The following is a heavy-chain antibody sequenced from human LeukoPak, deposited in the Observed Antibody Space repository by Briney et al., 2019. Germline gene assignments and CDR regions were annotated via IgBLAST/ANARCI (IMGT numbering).Heavy chain of an antibody. CDR3: ARDTRGGGSFD. V-gene: IGHV3-7*01. D-gene: IGHD2-15*01. Sequence: GGSLRLSCVASGFTFSWSWMSWVRQAPGKGLEWVANIKQDGSEKYYVDSVKGRFTISRDNAKNSLYLQMNSLRAEDTAVYYCARDTRGGGSFDWGQGTLVTVSS. J-gene: IGHJ4*02. CDR2: IKQDGSEK. CDR1: GFTFSWSW.